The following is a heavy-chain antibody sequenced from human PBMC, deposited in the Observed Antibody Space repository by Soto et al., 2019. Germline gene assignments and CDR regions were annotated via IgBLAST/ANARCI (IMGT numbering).Heavy chain of an antibody. V-gene: IGHV3-53*01. CDR3: AKESSFDNAVAEAWFDP. CDR1: GFSVSSKH. D-gene: IGHD6-19*01. Sequence: EVQLVESGGGLIQPGGSLRLSCAASGFSVSSKHMSWVRQAPGKGLEWVSRIYKGGSTYYADSVKGRFTISRDSSKNTLSLQMNSLRGEDTALYFCAKESSFDNAVAEAWFDPWGQGILVTVSS. CDR2: IYKGGST. J-gene: IGHJ5*02.